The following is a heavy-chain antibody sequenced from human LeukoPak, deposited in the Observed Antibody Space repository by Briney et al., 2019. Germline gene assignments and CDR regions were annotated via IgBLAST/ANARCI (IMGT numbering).Heavy chain of an antibody. CDR3: ARGQWARCSGGSCYLVDY. CDR2: ISSNGGST. J-gene: IGHJ4*02. V-gene: IGHV3-64*01. D-gene: IGHD2-15*01. CDR1: GFTFSGYA. Sequence: PGGSLRLSCAASGFTFSGYAMHWVRQAPGKGLEYVSAISSNGGSTYYANSVKGRFTISRDNSKNTLYLQMGSLRAEDMAVYYCARGQWARCSGGSCYLVDYWGQGTLVTVSS.